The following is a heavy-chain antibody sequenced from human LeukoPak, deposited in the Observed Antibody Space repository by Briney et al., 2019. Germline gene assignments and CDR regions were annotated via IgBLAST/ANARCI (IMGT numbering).Heavy chain of an antibody. V-gene: IGHV4-4*08. CDR3: ARRAYYDSSGYHPTSGYFDL. CDR2: IYSSGIT. Sequence: SETLSFTCTVSGGSMFSYYWNWIRQPPGKGLEWIGYIYSSGITNYSPSLRSRGTISVATSRHQFSLRLTSVTAADTAIYYCARRAYYDSSGYHPTSGYFDLWGRGTLVTVSS. J-gene: IGHJ2*01. D-gene: IGHD3-22*01. CDR1: GGSMFSYY.